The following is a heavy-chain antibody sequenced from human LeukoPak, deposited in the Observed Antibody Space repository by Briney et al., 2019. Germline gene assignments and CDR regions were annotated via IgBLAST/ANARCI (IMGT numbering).Heavy chain of an antibody. D-gene: IGHD6-19*01. CDR1: GYTFTTYA. CDR3: ARNQRIGVPASNWFDP. V-gene: IGHV1-3*01. CDR2: INGGNGNT. Sequence: ASVKVSCKASGYTFTTYAIHWVRQAPGQSLEWMGWINGGNGNTEYSQKFQGRVTITRDRSASTAYMELGSLRSEDTALYYCARNQRIGVPASNWFDPWGQGTLVIVSS. J-gene: IGHJ5*02.